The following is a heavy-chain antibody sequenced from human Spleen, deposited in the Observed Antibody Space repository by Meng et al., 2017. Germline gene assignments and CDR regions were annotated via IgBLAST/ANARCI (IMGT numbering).Heavy chain of an antibody. Sequence: QVKLGQAGAEVKKPGSSVKVSCKASGGTFSIYAISWVRQAPGQGLEWMGRINPKSGDTHYAQKFQARVTMTGDTSISTAYMELSGLRSDDTAMYYCARDEDISAAGKLFGDYWGQGTLVTVSS. J-gene: IGHJ4*02. V-gene: IGHV1-2*06. CDR3: ARDEDISAAGKLFGDY. D-gene: IGHD6-25*01. CDR1: GGTFSIYA. CDR2: INPKSGDT.